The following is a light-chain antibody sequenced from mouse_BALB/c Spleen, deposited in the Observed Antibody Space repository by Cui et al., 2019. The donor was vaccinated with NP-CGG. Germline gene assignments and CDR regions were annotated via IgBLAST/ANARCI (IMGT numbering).Light chain of an antibody. CDR1: TGAVTTNNY. J-gene: IGLJ1*01. V-gene: IGLV1*01. Sequence: QAVVTSESALPKSPGETVTLTCRSSTGAVTTNNYANWVQEKPDHFFTGLIGGTNNRAPGVPARFSGSLIGDKAALTITGAQTEDEAIYFCALWYSNHWVFGGGTKLTVL. CDR3: ALWYSNHWV. CDR2: GTN.